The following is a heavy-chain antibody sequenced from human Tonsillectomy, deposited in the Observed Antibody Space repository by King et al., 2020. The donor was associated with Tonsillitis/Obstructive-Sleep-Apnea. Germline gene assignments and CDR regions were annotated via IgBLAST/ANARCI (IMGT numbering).Heavy chain of an antibody. D-gene: IGHD2-2*01. J-gene: IGHJ4*02. CDR1: GFTFDDYT. CDR3: AKGGVPAAMSLYYFDY. CDR2: ISWDGGST. Sequence: VQLVESGGVVVQPGGSLRLSCAASGFTFDDYTMHWVRQAPGKGLEWVSLISWDGGSTYYADSVKGRFTISRDNSKNSLYLQMNSLRTEDTALYYCAKGGVPAAMSLYYFDYWGQGTLVTVSS. V-gene: IGHV3-43*01.